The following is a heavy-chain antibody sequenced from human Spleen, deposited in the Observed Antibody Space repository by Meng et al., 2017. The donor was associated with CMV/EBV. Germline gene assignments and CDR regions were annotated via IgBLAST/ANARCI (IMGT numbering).Heavy chain of an antibody. Sequence: ASVKVSCKASEYSFTNFYIHWVRQAPGQGLEWMGWINPNSGATNYAQKFQGRVTMTRDTSISTAYMDLSRLTSDDTAVYYCARGLSITIFGVVIVWGQGTTVTVSS. D-gene: IGHD3-3*01. CDR1: EYSFTNFY. J-gene: IGHJ6*02. V-gene: IGHV1-2*02. CDR3: ARGLSITIFGVVIV. CDR2: INPNSGAT.